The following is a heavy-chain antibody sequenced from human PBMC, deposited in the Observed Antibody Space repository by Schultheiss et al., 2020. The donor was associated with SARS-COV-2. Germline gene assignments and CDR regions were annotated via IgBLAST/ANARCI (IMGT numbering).Heavy chain of an antibody. CDR1: GGSFSGYY. J-gene: IGHJ4*02. D-gene: IGHD6-19*01. Sequence: SETLSLTCAVYGGSFSGYYWNWIRQPPGKGLEWIGEINHSGSTNYNPSLKSLVTISVDTSKNQFSLKLSSVTAADTAVYYCARKGIAVAAFPNWGQGTLVTVSS. V-gene: IGHV4-34*01. CDR2: INHSGST. CDR3: ARKGIAVAAFPN.